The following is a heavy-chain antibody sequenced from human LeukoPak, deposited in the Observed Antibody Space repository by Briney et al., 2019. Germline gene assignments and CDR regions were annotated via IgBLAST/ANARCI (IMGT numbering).Heavy chain of an antibody. CDR3: ARDPVGGIGHYIGRSYFDS. V-gene: IGHV3-23*01. J-gene: IGHJ4*02. CDR2: ISGSGSGT. Sequence: PGRSLRLSCAASGFSFSGYAMNWVRQAPGKGLEWVAGISGSGSGTYDAHSVRGRFTISRDNSKDTIYLQMNTLRAEDTAIYYCARDPVGGIGHYIGRSYFDSWGQGTLVTVSS. CDR1: GFSFSGYA. D-gene: IGHD3-22*01.